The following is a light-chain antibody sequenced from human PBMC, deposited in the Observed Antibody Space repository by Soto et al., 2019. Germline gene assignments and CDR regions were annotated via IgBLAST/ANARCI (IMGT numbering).Light chain of an antibody. J-gene: IGKJ1*01. Sequence: IVLTQSPATLSLSPGERATLSCWASQSVSSYLAWYQQKPGQAPRLLIYAASSRATGIPDRFSGSGSGTDFTLTISDLEPADFGLYYCQQRLNWPPGFGQGTKVDIK. CDR2: AAS. V-gene: IGKV3-11*01. CDR3: QQRLNWPPG. CDR1: QSVSSY.